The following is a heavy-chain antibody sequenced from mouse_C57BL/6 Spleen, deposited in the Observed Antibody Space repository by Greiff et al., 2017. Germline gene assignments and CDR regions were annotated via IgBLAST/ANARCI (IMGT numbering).Heavy chain of an antibody. J-gene: IGHJ4*01. D-gene: IGHD1-1*01. V-gene: IGHV1-64*01. CDR2: IHPNSGST. CDR3: ARSGYYGSSHAMDY. Sequence: VQLQQPGAELVKPGASVKLSCKASGYTFTSYWMHWVKQRPGQGLEWIGMIHPNSGSTNYNEKFKSKATLTVDKSSSTAYMQLSSLTSEDSAVYYCARSGYYGSSHAMDYWGQGTSVTVSS. CDR1: GYTFTSYW.